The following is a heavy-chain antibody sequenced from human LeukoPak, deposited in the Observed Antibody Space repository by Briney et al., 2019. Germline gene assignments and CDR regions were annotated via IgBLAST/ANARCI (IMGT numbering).Heavy chain of an antibody. D-gene: IGHD3-10*01. CDR2: TDTSGNYI. J-gene: IGHJ3*02. V-gene: IGHV3-21*06. CDR1: GFTFSNYG. CDR3: ARGRSITLLRGVAMSDGFDI. Sequence: GGSLRFSCAASGFTFSNYGMNWVRQAPGKGLEWVSFTDTSGNYIYYGDSVKGRFTISRDNARNLLFLQMNGLRAEDTAVYYCARGRSITLLRGVAMSDGFDIWGQGAMVAVSS.